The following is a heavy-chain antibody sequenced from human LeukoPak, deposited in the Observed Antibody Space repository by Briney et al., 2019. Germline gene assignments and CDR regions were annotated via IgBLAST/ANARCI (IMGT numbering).Heavy chain of an antibody. J-gene: IGHJ4*02. CDR3: ARHVDSGYDWGVYFDY. D-gene: IGHD5-12*01. CDR1: GYSFTSYW. Sequence: GESLKISCKGSGYSFTSYWIGWVRQMPGKGLEWMGILYPGDSDTRYSPSFQGQVTISADKSISTAYLQWSSLKASDTAMYYCARHVDSGYDWGVYFDYWGQGTLVTVSS. V-gene: IGHV5-51*01. CDR2: LYPGDSDT.